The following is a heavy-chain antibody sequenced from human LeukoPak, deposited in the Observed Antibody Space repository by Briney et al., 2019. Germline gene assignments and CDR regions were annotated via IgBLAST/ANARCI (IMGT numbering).Heavy chain of an antibody. CDR1: GGSFSGYY. CDR3: ARKSWDYDSSGYYYNS. V-gene: IGHV4-34*01. CDR2: INHSGST. J-gene: IGHJ4*02. D-gene: IGHD3-22*01. Sequence: KPSETLSLTCAVYGGSFSGYYWSWIRQSPGKGLEWIGEINHSGSTNYNPSLKSRVIISVDTSKNQFSLKLSSVTAADTAVYYCARKSWDYDSSGYYYNSWGQGTLVTVSS.